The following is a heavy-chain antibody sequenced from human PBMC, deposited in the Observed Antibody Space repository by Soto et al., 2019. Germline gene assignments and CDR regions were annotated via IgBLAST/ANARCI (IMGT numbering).Heavy chain of an antibody. CDR3: ARDRYNWNDGYYYGMDV. V-gene: IGHV3-66*01. CDR1: GFTVSSNY. Sequence: PGGSLRLSCAASGFTVSSNYMSWVRQAPGKGLEWVSVIYSGGSTYYADSVKGRFTISRDNSKNTLYLQMNSLRAEDTAVYYCARDRYNWNDGYYYGMDVWGQGTTVTVSS. CDR2: IYSGGST. D-gene: IGHD1-1*01. J-gene: IGHJ6*02.